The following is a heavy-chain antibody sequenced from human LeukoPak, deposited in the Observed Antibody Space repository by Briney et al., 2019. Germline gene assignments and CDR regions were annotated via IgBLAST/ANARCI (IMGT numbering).Heavy chain of an antibody. Sequence: GASVKVSCKASGYTFTVHYMHWVRQAPGQGPEWMGWINPKSGVTNYAQTLQGRVTMTRDTSISMVYMELSRLTTDDTAVYFCARALRYDDSSGYYAYWGQGTLVTVSS. CDR3: ARALRYDDSSGYYAY. J-gene: IGHJ4*02. D-gene: IGHD3-22*01. V-gene: IGHV1-2*02. CDR1: GYTFTVHY. CDR2: INPKSGVT.